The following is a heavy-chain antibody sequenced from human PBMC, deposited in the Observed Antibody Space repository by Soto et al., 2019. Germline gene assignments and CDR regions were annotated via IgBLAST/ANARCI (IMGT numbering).Heavy chain of an antibody. D-gene: IGHD6-13*01. CDR3: ASDRSSWYGGEFDY. CDR1: GGTFSSYT. J-gene: IGHJ4*02. V-gene: IGHV1-69*02. Sequence: QVQLVQSGAEVKKPGSSVKVSCKASGGTFSSYTISWVRQAPGQGLEWMGRIIPILGIANYAQKFQGRVTITADKPTSTAYMELSRLRSEDTAGYDCASDRSSWYGGEFDYWGQGTLVTVSS. CDR2: IIPILGIA.